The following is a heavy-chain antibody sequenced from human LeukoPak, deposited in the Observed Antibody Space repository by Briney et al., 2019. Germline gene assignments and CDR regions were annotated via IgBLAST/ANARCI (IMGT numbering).Heavy chain of an antibody. CDR1: GGSISSSSYY. D-gene: IGHD2-2*01. V-gene: IGHV4-31*03. CDR2: IYYSGST. Sequence: SETLSLTCTVSGGSISSSSYYWSWIRQHPGKGLEWIGYIYYSGSTYYNPSLKSRVTISVDTSKNQFSLKLSSVTAADTAVYYCARQGYCTSPSCYARGDDAFDIWGQGTMVTVSS. CDR3: ARQGYCTSPSCYARGDDAFDI. J-gene: IGHJ3*02.